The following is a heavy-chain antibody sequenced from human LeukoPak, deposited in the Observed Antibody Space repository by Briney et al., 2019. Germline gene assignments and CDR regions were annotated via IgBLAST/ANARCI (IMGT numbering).Heavy chain of an antibody. CDR1: GGSFSGYY. CDR2: INADDGRT. Sequence: ETLSLTCAVYGGSFSGYYWSWVRQAPGKGLEWVSGINADDGRTYYADPVKGRFTISRDNSKNTLSLQLNSLRAEDTAVYYCAKDATRTSGWYYFDYWGQGTLVTVSS. V-gene: IGHV3-23*01. J-gene: IGHJ4*02. CDR3: AKDATRTSGWYYFDY. D-gene: IGHD6-19*01.